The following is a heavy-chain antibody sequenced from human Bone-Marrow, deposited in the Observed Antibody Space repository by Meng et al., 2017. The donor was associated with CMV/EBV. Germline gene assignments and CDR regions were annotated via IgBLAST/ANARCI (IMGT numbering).Heavy chain of an antibody. Sequence: TASGGTFSSYAINWVRQAPGHGLEWIGNIIPMFKKTNSAQKFQGRVTITTGESSGTAFMDLSSLTPDDTAIYFCARVPDSRAPEDDYWGQGTLVTVSS. J-gene: IGHJ4*02. CDR2: IIPMFKKT. CDR3: ARVPDSRAPEDDY. CDR1: GGTFSSYA. D-gene: IGHD6-6*01. V-gene: IGHV1-69*05.